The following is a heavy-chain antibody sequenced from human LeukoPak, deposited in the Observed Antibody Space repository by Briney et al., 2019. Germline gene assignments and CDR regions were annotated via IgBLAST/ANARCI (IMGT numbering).Heavy chain of an antibody. CDR3: ARDIAAAGTPWFDP. D-gene: IGHD6-13*01. CDR1: GFTFDYYG. J-gene: IGHJ5*02. CDR2: INWNGGST. V-gene: IGHV3-20*01. Sequence: PGGSLRLSCAASGFTFDYYGMSWVRQAPGKGLEWGSGINWNGGSTGYADSVKGRFTISRDNAKNSLYLQMNSLRAEDTALYHCARDIAAAGTPWFDPWGQGTLVTVSS.